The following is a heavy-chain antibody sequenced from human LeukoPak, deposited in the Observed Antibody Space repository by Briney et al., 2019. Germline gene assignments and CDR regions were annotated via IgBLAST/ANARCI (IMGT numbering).Heavy chain of an antibody. CDR2: INHSGST. Sequence: SETLSLTCAVYGGPFSGYYWSWIRQPPGKGLEWIGEINHSGSTNYNPSLKSRVTISVDTSKNQFSLKLSSVTAADTAVYYCARVQLWSPYYFDYWGQGTLVTVSS. V-gene: IGHV4-34*01. D-gene: IGHD5-18*01. J-gene: IGHJ4*02. CDR3: ARVQLWSPYYFDY. CDR1: GGPFSGYY.